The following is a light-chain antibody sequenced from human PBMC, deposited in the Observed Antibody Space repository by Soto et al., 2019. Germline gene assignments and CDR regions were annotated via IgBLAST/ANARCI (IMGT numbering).Light chain of an antibody. CDR3: SSYTSSSTLV. Sequence: QSALTQPASVSGSPGQSITISCTGTSSDVGGHNSVAWYQHNPGKAPKLMIYDVSNRPSGVSSRFSGSKSGNTASLSISGLQAEDEADHYCSSYTSSSTLVFGTGTKLTVL. J-gene: IGLJ1*01. CDR2: DVS. CDR1: SSDVGGHNS. V-gene: IGLV2-14*01.